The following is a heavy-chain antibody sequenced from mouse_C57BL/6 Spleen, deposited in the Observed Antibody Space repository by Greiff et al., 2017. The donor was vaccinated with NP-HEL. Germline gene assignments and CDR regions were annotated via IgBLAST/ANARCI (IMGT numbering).Heavy chain of an antibody. CDR3: ARWYSDFDY. D-gene: IGHD1-1*02. Sequence: VQLQQSGAELVRPGASVKLSCKASGYTFTDYYINWVKQRPGQGLEWIARIYPGSGNTYYNEKFKGKATLTAEKSSSTAYMQLSSLTSEDSAVYFCARWYSDFDYWGQGTTLTVSS. CDR2: IYPGSGNT. CDR1: GYTFTDYY. V-gene: IGHV1-76*01. J-gene: IGHJ2*01.